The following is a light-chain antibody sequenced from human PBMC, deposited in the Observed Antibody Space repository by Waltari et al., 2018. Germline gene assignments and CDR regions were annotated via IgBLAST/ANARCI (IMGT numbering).Light chain of an antibody. CDR1: SGHRHYT. Sequence: QPVLSQPPSASAPLGASVQLTCPLSSGHRHYTVDRYKQRRVKGPQCVMRVDTGGIVGSKGDVIPYRFSFLCSGLNRYLTIKNIQEEDESDYHCGTDHGSGSNFFWVFGGGTKLTVL. J-gene: IGLJ3*02. CDR3: GTDHGSGSNFFWV. V-gene: IGLV9-49*01. CDR2: VDTGGIVG.